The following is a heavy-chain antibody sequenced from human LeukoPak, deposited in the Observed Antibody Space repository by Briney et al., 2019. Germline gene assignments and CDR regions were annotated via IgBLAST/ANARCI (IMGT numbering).Heavy chain of an antibody. CDR1: GFTFIDYD. Sequence: GGSLRLSCVASGFTFIDYDMHWVRQVIGKGLEWVSAIGIRGDTHYSGSVKGRFTISRENAESSLYLQMNSLRAEDTAVYYCARGGIQVSGIDEFDYWGQGTLVTDSS. J-gene: IGHJ4*02. V-gene: IGHV3-13*01. CDR3: ARGGIQVSGIDEFDY. CDR2: IGIRGDT. D-gene: IGHD6-19*01.